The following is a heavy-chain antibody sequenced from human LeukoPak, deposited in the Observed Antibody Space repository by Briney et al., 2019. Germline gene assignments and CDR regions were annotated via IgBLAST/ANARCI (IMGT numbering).Heavy chain of an antibody. CDR1: GFTFSSYA. CDR3: AKLPATYDSSGYYLPHFDY. J-gene: IGHJ4*02. Sequence: GGSLRLSCAASGFTFSSYAMSWVRQASGKGLEWVSAISGSGGSTYYADSVKGRFTISRDNSKNTLYLQMNSLRAEDTAVYYCAKLPATYDSSGYYLPHFDYWGQGTLVTVSS. V-gene: IGHV3-23*01. D-gene: IGHD3-22*01. CDR2: ISGSGGST.